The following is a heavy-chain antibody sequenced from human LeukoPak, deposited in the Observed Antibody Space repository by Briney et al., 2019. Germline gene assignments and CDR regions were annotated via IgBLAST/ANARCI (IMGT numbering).Heavy chain of an antibody. CDR2: INPNSGGT. Sequence: GAPVKVSCKASGYTFTGYYMHWVRQAPGQGLEWMGWINPNSGGTNYAQKFQGRVTMTRDTSISTAYMELSRLRSDDTAVYYCARDAALLRITGTTEFDYWGQGTLVTVSS. CDR1: GYTFTGYY. D-gene: IGHD1-20*01. J-gene: IGHJ4*02. CDR3: ARDAALLRITGTTEFDY. V-gene: IGHV1-2*02.